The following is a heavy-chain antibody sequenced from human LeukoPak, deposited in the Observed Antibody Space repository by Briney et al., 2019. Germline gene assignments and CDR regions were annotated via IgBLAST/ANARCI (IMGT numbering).Heavy chain of an antibody. D-gene: IGHD6-6*01. V-gene: IGHV1-46*01. CDR2: INPSGGST. CDR3: ARGGQLVGGFDH. Sequence: ASVKVSCTASGYTFTGYYMHWVRQAPGQGLEWMGIINPSGGSTSYAQKFQGRVTMTRDKSTNTVYIELSSLRSEDTAVYYCARGGQLVGGFDHWGQGTLVTVSS. CDR1: GYTFTGYY. J-gene: IGHJ4*02.